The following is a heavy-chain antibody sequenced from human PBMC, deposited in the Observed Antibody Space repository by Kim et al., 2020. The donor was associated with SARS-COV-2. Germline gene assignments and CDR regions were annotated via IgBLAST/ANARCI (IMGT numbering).Heavy chain of an antibody. Sequence: SETLSLTCTVSGGSISSGGYYWSWIRQHPGKGLEWIGYIYYSGSTYYNPTLKSRVTISVDTTKNQFSLKLSSVTAADTAVYYSARDALNNPVPLGYYYYFVRDVGGQGTTVTISS. D-gene: IGHD1-20*01. CDR1: GGSISSGGYY. J-gene: IGHJ6*02. V-gene: IGHV4-31*03. CDR2: IYYSGST. CDR3: ARDALNNPVPLGYYYYFVRDV.